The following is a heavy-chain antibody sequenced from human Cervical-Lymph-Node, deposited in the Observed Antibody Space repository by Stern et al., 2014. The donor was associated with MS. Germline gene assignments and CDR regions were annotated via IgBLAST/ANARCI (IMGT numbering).Heavy chain of an antibody. CDR2: ISAYSGNT. CDR3: AREPSQPRNWFDP. V-gene: IGHV1-18*01. CDR1: GYTFSAYG. J-gene: IGHJ5*02. Sequence: QVQLVQSGPEVKKPGASVNVSCKASGYTFSAYGISWVRQAPGPGLEWMGWISAYSGNTDYAQKFQGRITMTTDTTTSTAYMELRSLRSDDTAVYYCAREPSQPRNWFDPWGQGTLVTVSS. D-gene: IGHD6-6*01.